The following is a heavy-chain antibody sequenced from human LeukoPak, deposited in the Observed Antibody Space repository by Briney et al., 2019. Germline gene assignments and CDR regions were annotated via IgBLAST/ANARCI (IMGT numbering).Heavy chain of an antibody. Sequence: GGSLRLSCAASGFTFSSYWMSWVRQAPGKGLEWVANIKQDGSEKYYLDSVKGRFTISRDNAKNSLYLQMNSLRAADTAVYYCARETDSTLFDYWGQGTLVTVSS. J-gene: IGHJ4*02. CDR2: IKQDGSEK. CDR1: GFTFSSYW. V-gene: IGHV3-7*01. CDR3: ARETDSTLFDY. D-gene: IGHD2-2*01.